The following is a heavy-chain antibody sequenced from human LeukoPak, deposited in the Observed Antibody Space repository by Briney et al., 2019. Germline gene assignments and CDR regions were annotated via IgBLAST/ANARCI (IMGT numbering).Heavy chain of an antibody. J-gene: IGHJ6*03. Sequence: ASVKVSCKASGYTFTGYYMHWVRQAPGQGLEWMGWINPNSGGTNYAQKFQGRVTMTRDTSISTAYMELSRLRSDDTAVYYCARGRASGYCSGGSCYSVNPFYYYYMDVWGKGTTVTVSS. CDR3: ARGRASGYCSGGSCYSVNPFYYYYMDV. CDR1: GYTFTGYY. V-gene: IGHV1-2*02. D-gene: IGHD2-15*01. CDR2: INPNSGGT.